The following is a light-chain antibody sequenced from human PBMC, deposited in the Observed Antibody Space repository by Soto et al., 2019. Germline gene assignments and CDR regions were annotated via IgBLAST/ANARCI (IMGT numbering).Light chain of an antibody. J-gene: IGKJ5*01. CDR3: QQRKSYPIT. Sequence: DIQLTQSPSFLSASVGDRVTITCRASQDINTYLAWYHQKPGKAPNLLIFAASTLQNGAPSRFSGSGSGTEFTVTITSLQPEDFATYSCQQRKSYPITFGQGTRLEIK. CDR2: AAS. V-gene: IGKV1-9*01. CDR1: QDINTY.